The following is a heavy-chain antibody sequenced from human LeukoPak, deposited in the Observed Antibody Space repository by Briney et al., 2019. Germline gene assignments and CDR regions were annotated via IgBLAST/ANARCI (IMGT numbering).Heavy chain of an antibody. J-gene: IGHJ4*02. CDR1: GYTFASYG. D-gene: IGHD6-13*01. V-gene: IGHV1-18*01. CDR2: ISAYNGNT. CDR3: ARVEGSSWFYLFDY. Sequence: ASVKVSCKASGYTFASYGISWVRQAPGQGLEWMGWISAYNGNTNYAQKLQGRVTMTTDTSTSTAYMELRSLRSDDTAVYYCARVEGSSWFYLFDYWGQGTLVTVSS.